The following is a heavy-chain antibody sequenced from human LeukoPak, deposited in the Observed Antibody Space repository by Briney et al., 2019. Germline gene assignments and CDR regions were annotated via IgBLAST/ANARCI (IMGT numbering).Heavy chain of an antibody. Sequence: SVKVSCKASGGTFSSYAISWVRQAPGQGLEWMGGIIPIFGTANYAQKFQGRVTTTADESTSTAYMELSSLRSEDTAVYYCARELAVYGDYGLEYYYGMDVWGQGTTVTVSS. J-gene: IGHJ6*02. CDR3: ARELAVYGDYGLEYYYGMDV. D-gene: IGHD4-17*01. V-gene: IGHV1-69*13. CDR1: GGTFSSYA. CDR2: IIPIFGTA.